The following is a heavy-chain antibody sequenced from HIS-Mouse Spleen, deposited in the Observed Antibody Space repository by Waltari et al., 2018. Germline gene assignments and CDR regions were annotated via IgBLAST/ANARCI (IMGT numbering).Heavy chain of an antibody. V-gene: IGHV1-8*01. J-gene: IGHJ4*02. CDR3: ARVYYDFWSGYYY. D-gene: IGHD3-3*01. CDR2: MNPNSGNT. Sequence: QLQPGQSGAEGKKPGASVKVPCKASGYTFTSYDTNWLRQATGQGLEWMGWMNPNSGNTGYAKKFQGRVTMTRNTSISTAYMELSSLGSEDTAVYYCARVYYDFWSGYYYWGQGTLVTVSS. CDR1: GYTFTSYD.